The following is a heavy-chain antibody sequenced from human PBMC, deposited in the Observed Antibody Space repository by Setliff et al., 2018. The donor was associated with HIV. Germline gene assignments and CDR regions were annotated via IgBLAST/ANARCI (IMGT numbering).Heavy chain of an antibody. CDR3: VRGETYAHWPKGDY. Sequence: GGSLRLSCAASGFSLNDYSMNWVRQAPGKGLEWVSCISSGGGFIYYADSVKGRFTISRDSAKNSVYLQMNSLRAEDTAVYYCVRGETYAHWPKGDYWGQGTLVTVSS. J-gene: IGHJ4*02. CDR1: GFSLNDYS. CDR2: ISSGGGFI. V-gene: IGHV3-21*01. D-gene: IGHD3-16*01.